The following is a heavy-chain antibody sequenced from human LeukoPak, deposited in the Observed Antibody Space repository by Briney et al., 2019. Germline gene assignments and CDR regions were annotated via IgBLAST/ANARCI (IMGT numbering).Heavy chain of an antibody. V-gene: IGHV4-59*08. CDR1: GGSITSYY. CDR3: ARHIRGSGSYYNGVRYYYGMDV. D-gene: IGHD3-10*01. J-gene: IGHJ6*02. Sequence: SETLSITCTVAGGSITSYYWSWIRQPPGKGLEWIGYIYYSGSTNYNPSLKSRVTISVDTSKNQFSLKLSSVTAADTAVYYCARHIRGSGSYYNGVRYYYGMDVWGQGTTVNVSS. CDR2: IYYSGST.